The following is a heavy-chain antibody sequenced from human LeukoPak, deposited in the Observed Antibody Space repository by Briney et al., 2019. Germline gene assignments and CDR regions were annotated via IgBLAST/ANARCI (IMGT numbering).Heavy chain of an antibody. CDR1: GLSLSDYY. Sequence: GGSLRLSCALPGLSLSDYYMSCVRQTLGDGREWVSYIGSSPSYTSYADSVKGRFTISRDDAKNSLYLQMNSLRAEDTAVYYCARGPQSLGWYFDLWGRGTLVTVSS. CDR2: IGSSPSYT. CDR3: ARGPQSLGWYFDL. J-gene: IGHJ2*01. V-gene: IGHV3-11*05. D-gene: IGHD7-27*01.